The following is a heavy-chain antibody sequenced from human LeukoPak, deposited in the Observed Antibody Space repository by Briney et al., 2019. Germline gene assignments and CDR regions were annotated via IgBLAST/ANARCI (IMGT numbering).Heavy chain of an antibody. D-gene: IGHD3-10*01. V-gene: IGHV4-61*02. CDR3: ARHYYGSGSYYYYYYYMDV. CDR1: GGSISSGSYY. Sequence: SETLSLTCTVSGGSISSGSYYWSWIRQPAGKGLEWIGRIYTSGSTNYNPSLKSRVTISVDTSKNQFSLKLSSVTAADTAVYYCARHYYGSGSYYYYYYYMDVWGKGTTVTISS. CDR2: IYTSGST. J-gene: IGHJ6*03.